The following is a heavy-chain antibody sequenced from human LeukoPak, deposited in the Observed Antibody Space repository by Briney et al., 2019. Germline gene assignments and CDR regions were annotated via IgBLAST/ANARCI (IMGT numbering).Heavy chain of an antibody. CDR3: AREGRKSRGVDIVRKKETGYYYYMDV. D-gene: IGHD2-15*01. CDR1: GYTFTGYY. V-gene: IGHV1-2*02. J-gene: IGHJ6*03. CDR2: INPNSGGT. Sequence: ASVKVSCKASGYTFTGYYMHWVRQAPGQGLEWMGWINPNSGGTNYAQKFQRRVTMTRDTSISTAYMELSRLRSDDTAVYYCAREGRKSRGVDIVRKKETGYYYYMDVWGKGTTVTVSS.